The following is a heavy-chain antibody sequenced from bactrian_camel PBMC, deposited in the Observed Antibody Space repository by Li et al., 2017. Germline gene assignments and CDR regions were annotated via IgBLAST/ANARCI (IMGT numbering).Heavy chain of an antibody. Sequence: HVQLVESGGGLVQAGGALKLSCAASEDRYCMAWIRQAPGKQRERVGLYTGDSTTTYADSVKVRFTMSKDKAKNTLYLEMNNLKPEDSATYYCVAHDLLFGTGCDQIHWQWRYWGQGTQVTVS. CDR3: VAHDLLFGTGCDQIHWQWRY. J-gene: IGHJ4*01. V-gene: IGHV3S53*01. CDR1: EDRYC. D-gene: IGHD1*01. CDR2: YTGDSTT.